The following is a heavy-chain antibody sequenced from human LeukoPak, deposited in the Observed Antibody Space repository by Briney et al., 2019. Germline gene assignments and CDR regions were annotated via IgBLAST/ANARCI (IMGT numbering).Heavy chain of an antibody. CDR1: GFTFSSYS. J-gene: IGHJ4*02. D-gene: IGHD2-2*01. CDR3: ARGWSITSGYESGVSGFDF. V-gene: IGHV3-21*01. CDR2: ISDSGNYV. Sequence: GGSLRLSCAASGFTFSSYSMNWVRQAPGKGLEWVSSISDSGNYVYYADSVKGRFTISRDNARNSLYLQMSSLRADDTAVYYCARGWSITSGYESGVSGFDFWGRGTLVSVSS.